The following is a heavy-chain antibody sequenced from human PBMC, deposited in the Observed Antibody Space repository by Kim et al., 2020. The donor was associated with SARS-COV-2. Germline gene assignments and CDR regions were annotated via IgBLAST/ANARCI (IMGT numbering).Heavy chain of an antibody. Sequence: NPSLKSRVTISVDTSKSQFSQKLGSVTAADTAVYYCAREGYCSGGNCFDYCGQGTLVTVSS. J-gene: IGHJ4*02. V-gene: IGHV4-39*07. CDR3: AREGYCSGGNCFDY. D-gene: IGHD2-15*01.